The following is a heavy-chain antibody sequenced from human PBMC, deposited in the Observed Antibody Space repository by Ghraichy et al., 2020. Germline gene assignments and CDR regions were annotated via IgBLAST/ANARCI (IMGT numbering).Heavy chain of an antibody. D-gene: IGHD1-26*01. Sequence: GGSLRLSCAASGLTFSDYWMNWVRQAPGKGPEWLANIKQDGSQIYYTESVRGRFTISRDNAKNSLYLQMDRLTVEDTAVYYCTGGLGWESGHWGQGTLVAVST. CDR2: IKQDGSQI. CDR1: GLTFSDYW. J-gene: IGHJ4*02. CDR3: TGGLGWESGH. V-gene: IGHV3-7*01.